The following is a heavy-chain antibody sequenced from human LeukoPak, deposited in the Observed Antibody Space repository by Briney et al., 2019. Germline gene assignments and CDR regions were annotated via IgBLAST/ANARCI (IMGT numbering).Heavy chain of an antibody. J-gene: IGHJ4*02. Sequence: AASVKVSCKASGYTFTSYAMHWVRQAPGQRLEWMGWINAGNGNTKYSQEFRGRVTITRDTSASTVYMELSSLRSEDTAVYYCARSEVFSGPLVGYWGQGTLVTVSS. CDR3: ARSEVFSGPLVGY. V-gene: IGHV1-3*03. CDR2: INAGNGNT. CDR1: GYTFTSYA. D-gene: IGHD6-19*01.